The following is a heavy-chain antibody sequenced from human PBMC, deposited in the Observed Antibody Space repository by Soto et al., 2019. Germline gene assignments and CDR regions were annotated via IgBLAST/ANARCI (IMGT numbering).Heavy chain of an antibody. Sequence: SVKVSCKASGGTFSSYAISWVRQAPGQGPEWMGGIIPIFGTANYAQKFQGRVTITADESTSTAYMELSSLRSEETAVYYCASPQKAYNWNYPRPYYYYGMDVWGQGTTVTVSS. J-gene: IGHJ6*02. CDR3: ASPQKAYNWNYPRPYYYYGMDV. D-gene: IGHD1-7*01. V-gene: IGHV1-69*13. CDR1: GGTFSSYA. CDR2: IIPIFGTA.